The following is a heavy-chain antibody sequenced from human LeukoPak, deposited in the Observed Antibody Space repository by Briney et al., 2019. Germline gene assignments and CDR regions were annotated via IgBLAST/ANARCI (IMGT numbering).Heavy chain of an antibody. J-gene: IGHJ4*02. CDR3: AKGCSNGGSCYILDY. V-gene: IGHV3-30*18. D-gene: IGHD2-15*01. CDR2: VSDDGRHT. CDR1: GFTFSSYA. Sequence: GGSLRLSCAASGFTFSSYAMSWVRQAPGKGLEWVAVVSDDGRHTHYADSVKGRFAISRDNSKSTLYLQMNSLRVEDTAVYYCAKGCSNGGSCYILDYWGQGTLVTVSS.